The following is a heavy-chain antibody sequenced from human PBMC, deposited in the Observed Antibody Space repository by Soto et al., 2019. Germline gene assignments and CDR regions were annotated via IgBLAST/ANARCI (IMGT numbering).Heavy chain of an antibody. D-gene: IGHD1-1*01. V-gene: IGHV4-61*01. CDR3: ARVGTGGRFRYFDL. CDR2: IYYSGST. Sequence: QVQLQESGPGLVKPSETLSLTCTVSGGSVSSGSYYWSWIRQPPGKGLEWIGYIYYSGSTNYNPSLKSRVTIPVDTSKNQSSLKLSSVTAADPAVYYCARVGTGGRFRYFDLWGRGTLVTVSS. CDR1: GGSVSSGSYY. J-gene: IGHJ2*01.